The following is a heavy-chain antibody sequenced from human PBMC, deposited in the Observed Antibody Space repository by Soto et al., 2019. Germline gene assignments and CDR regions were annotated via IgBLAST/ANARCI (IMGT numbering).Heavy chain of an antibody. CDR2: ISSSSSTI. V-gene: IGHV3-48*02. CDR3: ARVKRRVLLWFGESHDAFDI. J-gene: IGHJ3*02. CDR1: GYTFSSYS. D-gene: IGHD3-10*01. Sequence: EVQLVESGGGLVQPGGSLRLSCAASGYTFSSYSMNWVRQAPGKGLEWVSYISSSSSTIYYADSVKGRFTISRDNAKNSLYLQMNSLRDEDTAVYYCARVKRRVLLWFGESHDAFDIWGQGTMVTVSS.